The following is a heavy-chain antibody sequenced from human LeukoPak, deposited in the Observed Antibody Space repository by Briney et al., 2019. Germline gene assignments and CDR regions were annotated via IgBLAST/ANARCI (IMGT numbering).Heavy chain of an antibody. J-gene: IGHJ4*02. CDR3: AKDGFSGYSSGWYGD. CDR1: GFTFSNYG. Sequence: GGSLRLSCAASGFTFSNYGMYWLRQAPGKGLEWISFISVVTTTIYYADSVKGRFTISRDNSKNTLYLQMSSLRAEDTAVYYCAKDGFSGYSSGWYGDWGQGTLVTVSS. CDR2: ISVVTTTI. V-gene: IGHV3-48*01. D-gene: IGHD6-19*01.